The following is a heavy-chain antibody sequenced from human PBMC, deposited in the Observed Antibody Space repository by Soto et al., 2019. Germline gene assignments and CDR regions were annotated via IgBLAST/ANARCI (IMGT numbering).Heavy chain of an antibody. D-gene: IGHD6-19*01. CDR2: IKPDGGEQ. CDR3: ARLDAIAVTGKPQDY. V-gene: IGHV3-7*05. J-gene: IGHJ4*02. CDR1: GFTFSAYW. Sequence: SGGGLVQPGGSLSVSCAVSGFTFSAYWMNWVRQAPGKGLEWVANIKPDGGEQYYVASVRGRFTISRDNAKNSVYLQMNSLRPEDTAVYYCARLDAIAVTGKPQDYWGQGILVTV.